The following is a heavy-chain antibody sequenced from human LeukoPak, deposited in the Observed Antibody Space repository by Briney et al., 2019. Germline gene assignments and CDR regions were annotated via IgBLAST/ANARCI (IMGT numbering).Heavy chain of an antibody. CDR2: IYHSGST. D-gene: IGHD3-22*01. Sequence: PSETLSLTCAVSGGSISSGGYYWSWIRQPPGKGLEWIGYIYHSGSTYYNPSLKSRVTISVDRSKNQFSLKLSSVTAADTAVYYCARAPDSSGYKPFHAFDIWGQGTMVTVSS. V-gene: IGHV4-30-2*01. J-gene: IGHJ3*02. CDR1: GGSISSGGYY. CDR3: ARAPDSSGYKPFHAFDI.